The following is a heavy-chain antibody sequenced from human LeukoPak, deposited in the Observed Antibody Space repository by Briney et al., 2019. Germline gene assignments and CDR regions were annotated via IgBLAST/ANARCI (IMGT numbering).Heavy chain of an antibody. V-gene: IGHV3-30-3*01. J-gene: IGHJ1*01. CDR1: GFTFNSYA. CDR2: ISYDGNNK. D-gene: IGHD3-3*01. CDR3: ARGEDGFWSGYVEH. Sequence: GGSLRLSCAASGFTFNSYALHWVRQAPGKGLEWVAVISYDGNNKYYAESVKGRFTISRDNSKSMLYLQMNSLRPEDTAVYYCARGEDGFWSGYVEHWGQGTLVTVSP.